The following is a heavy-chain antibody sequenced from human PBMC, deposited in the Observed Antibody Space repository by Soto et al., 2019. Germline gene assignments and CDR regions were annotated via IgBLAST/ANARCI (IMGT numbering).Heavy chain of an antibody. V-gene: IGHV4-59*01. CDR2: IYYSGST. Sequence: ASETLSLTCTVSGGSISSYYWSWIRQPPGKGLEWIGYIYYSGSTNYNPSLKSRVTISVDTSKNQFSLKLSSVTAADTAVYYCARAYDILTGYLDYWGQRTLVTVSS. D-gene: IGHD3-9*01. CDR3: ARAYDILTGYLDY. J-gene: IGHJ4*02. CDR1: GGSISSYY.